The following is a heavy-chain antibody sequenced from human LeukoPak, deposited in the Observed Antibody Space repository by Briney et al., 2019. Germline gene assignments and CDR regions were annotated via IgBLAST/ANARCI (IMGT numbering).Heavy chain of an antibody. J-gene: IGHJ4*02. V-gene: IGHV3-23*01. CDR3: AKYYYASGRHHDF. CDR1: GFTFNSYA. CDR2: ISDGGGTT. D-gene: IGHD3-10*01. Sequence: GGSLRLSCAASGFTFNSYAMSWVRQAPGKGLEWVSVISDGGGTTSYIDSVKGRFTNSRDNSKNILYLQMNSLRAEDTAVYYCAKYYYASGRHHDFWGQGTLVTVSS.